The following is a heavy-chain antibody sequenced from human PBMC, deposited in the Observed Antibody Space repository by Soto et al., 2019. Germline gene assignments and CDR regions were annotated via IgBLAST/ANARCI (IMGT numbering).Heavy chain of an antibody. CDR2: ISSSSTI. CDR3: ARDLESGDYFDY. D-gene: IGHD1-1*01. CDR1: GFTFSSYS. V-gene: IGHV3-48*02. Sequence: GGSLRLSCAASGFTFSSYSMNWVRQAPGKGLEWVPYISSSSTIYYADSVKGRFTISRDNAKNSLYLQMNSLRDEDTAVYYCARDLESGDYFDYWGQGTLVTVSS. J-gene: IGHJ4*02.